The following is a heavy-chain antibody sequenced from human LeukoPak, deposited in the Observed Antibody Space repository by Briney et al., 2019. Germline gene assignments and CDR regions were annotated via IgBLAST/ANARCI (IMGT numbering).Heavy chain of an antibody. V-gene: IGHV4-4*02. D-gene: IGHD3-22*01. Sequence: KASETLSLTCAVSGGSISTTNWWSWVRQPPGMGLQWIGEIYRSGSTNYNPSLKSRITISVDRSKNQFSLKVSSVTAADTAMYYCARVALYETRGSNYFDYWGQGTLVTVSS. CDR2: IYRSGST. CDR1: GGSISTTNW. J-gene: IGHJ4*02. CDR3: ARVALYETRGSNYFDY.